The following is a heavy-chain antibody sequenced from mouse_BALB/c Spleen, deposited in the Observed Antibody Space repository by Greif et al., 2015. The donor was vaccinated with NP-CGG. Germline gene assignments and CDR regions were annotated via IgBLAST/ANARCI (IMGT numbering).Heavy chain of an antibody. J-gene: IGHJ2*01. Sequence: VQLQQSGAELAKPGASVKMSCKASGYTFTSYWMHWVKQRPGQGLEWIGYINPSTGYTEYNQKFKDKATLTADKSSSTAYMQLSILTSEDSAVYYCASYYGSSYFDYWGQGTTLTVSS. CDR1: GYTFTSYW. V-gene: IGHV1-7*01. CDR2: INPSTGYT. CDR3: ASYYGSSYFDY. D-gene: IGHD1-1*01.